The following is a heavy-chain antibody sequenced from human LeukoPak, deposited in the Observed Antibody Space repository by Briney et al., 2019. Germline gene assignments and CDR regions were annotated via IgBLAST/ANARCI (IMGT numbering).Heavy chain of an antibody. V-gene: IGHV3-9*01. Sequence: GRFLRLSCAASGFTFDDYAMHWVRQAPGKGLEWVSGISWNSGSIGYADSVKGRFTISRDNAKNSLYLQMNSLRAEDTALYYCAKSSGSGSYYDNTDFDYWGQGTLVTVSS. CDR3: AKSSGSGSYYDNTDFDY. CDR1: GFTFDDYA. D-gene: IGHD3-10*01. J-gene: IGHJ4*02. CDR2: ISWNSGSI.